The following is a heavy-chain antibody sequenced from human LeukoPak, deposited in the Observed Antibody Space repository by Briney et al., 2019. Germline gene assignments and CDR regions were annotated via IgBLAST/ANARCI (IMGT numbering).Heavy chain of an antibody. Sequence: SETLSLTCAVSGGSISSSNWWTWVRQPPGKGLEWIGEIYHNGSTNYNPSLKSRVTISVDKSKNQFSLKLSSVTAADTAVYYCARFGNYYYGSGSYYIRWGQGTLVTVSS. D-gene: IGHD3-10*01. J-gene: IGHJ4*02. CDR2: IYHNGST. CDR3: ARFGNYYYGSGSYYIR. CDR1: GGSISSSNW. V-gene: IGHV4-4*02.